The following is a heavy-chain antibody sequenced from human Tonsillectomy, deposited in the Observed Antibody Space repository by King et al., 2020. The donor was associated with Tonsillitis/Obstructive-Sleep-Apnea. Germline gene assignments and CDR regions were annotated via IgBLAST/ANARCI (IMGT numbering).Heavy chain of an antibody. CDR2: ISFDGSNK. CDR3: AKSGLNYYVSSGYYFGMNYFDY. CDR1: GFTFSSYG. Sequence: VQLVESGGGVVQPGRSLRLSCAASGFTFSSYGIHWVRQAPGKGLEWVAVISFDGSNKYYADSVKGRFTVSSDNSKNTLYLQMNSLRAEDTAVYYCAKSGLNYYVSSGYYFGMNYFDYWGQGTLVTVSS. J-gene: IGHJ4*02. D-gene: IGHD3-22*01. V-gene: IGHV3-30*18.